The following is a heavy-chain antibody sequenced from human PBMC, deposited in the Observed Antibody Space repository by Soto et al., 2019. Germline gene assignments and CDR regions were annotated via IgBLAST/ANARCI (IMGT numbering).Heavy chain of an antibody. Sequence: ASVKVSCKASGYTFTSYGISWVRQAPGQGLEWMGWISAYNGNTNYAQKLQGRVTMTTDTSTSTAYTELRSLRSDDTAVYYCAGGASGGATSPHDYWGQGTLVTVSS. J-gene: IGHJ4*02. D-gene: IGHD1-26*01. V-gene: IGHV1-18*01. CDR1: GYTFTSYG. CDR2: ISAYNGNT. CDR3: AGGASGGATSPHDY.